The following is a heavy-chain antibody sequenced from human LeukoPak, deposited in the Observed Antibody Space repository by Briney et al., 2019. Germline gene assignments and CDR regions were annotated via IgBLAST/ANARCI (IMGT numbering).Heavy chain of an antibody. V-gene: IGHV5-51*01. CDR1: GYSFTSYW. D-gene: IGHD3-10*01. CDR3: AGQVRGVIIRPDAFDI. CDR2: IYPGDSDT. Sequence: TGESLKISCKGSGYSFTSYWIGWVRQMPGKGLEWMGIIYPGDSDTRYSPSFQGQVTISADKSISTAYLQWSSLKASDTAMYYCAGQVRGVIIRPDAFDIWGQGTMVTVSS. J-gene: IGHJ3*02.